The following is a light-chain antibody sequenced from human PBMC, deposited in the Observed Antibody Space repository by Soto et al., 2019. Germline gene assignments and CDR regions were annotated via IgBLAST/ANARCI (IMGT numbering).Light chain of an antibody. V-gene: IGLV3-21*02. CDR1: NIGNKS. J-gene: IGLJ1*01. Sequence: SYELTQPPSVSGTPGQTARITCGGFNIGNKSVHWYQQKPGQAPVLFVYDDSDRPSGIPERFSGSNSGNTATLTISRVEAGDEADYYCQVWDRVSESYVFGTGTKVTVL. CDR2: DDS. CDR3: QVWDRVSESYV.